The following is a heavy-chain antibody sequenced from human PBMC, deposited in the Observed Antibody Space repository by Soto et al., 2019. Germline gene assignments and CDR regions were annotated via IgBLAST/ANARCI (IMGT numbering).Heavy chain of an antibody. V-gene: IGHV3-33*01. D-gene: IGHD3-3*01. J-gene: IGHJ5*01. CDR3: ARYKSGHSDS. CDR1: GFTFRNYG. CDR2: IWFDGSEI. Sequence: QVYLVQSGGGVVQPGRSLRLSCAASGFTFRNYGMHWVRQAPGRGLEWVAVIWFDGSEIYYADSVKGRFTISRDNSNSALFLNMDYLSAEDSAMYYCARYKSGHSDSWGQGTPVTVSS.